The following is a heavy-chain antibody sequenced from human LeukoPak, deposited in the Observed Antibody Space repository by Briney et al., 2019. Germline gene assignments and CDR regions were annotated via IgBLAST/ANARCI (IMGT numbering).Heavy chain of an antibody. CDR3: AREGVDLVLRYFDSNGGWFDP. Sequence: ASVKVSCKASGYTFTGYYMHWVRQAPGQGLEWMGWINPNSGGTNYAQTFQGRVTMTRDTSISTAYMELSRLRSDDTAVYYCAREGVDLVLRYFDSNGGWFDPWGQGTLVTVSS. V-gene: IGHV1-2*02. D-gene: IGHD3-9*01. CDR2: INPNSGGT. CDR1: GYTFTGYY. J-gene: IGHJ5*02.